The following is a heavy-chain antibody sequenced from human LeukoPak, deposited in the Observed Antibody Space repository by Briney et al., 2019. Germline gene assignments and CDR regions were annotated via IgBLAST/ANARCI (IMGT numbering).Heavy chain of an antibody. J-gene: IGHJ6*02. V-gene: IGHV1-8*01. CDR3: ARFSFGSSWYEPYYYYYGMDV. CDR1: GYTFTSYD. D-gene: IGHD6-13*01. Sequence: ASVKVSCKASGYTFTSYDINWVRQATGQGLEWMGWMNPNSGNTGYAQKFQGRVTMTRNTSISTAHMELSSLRSEDTAVYYCARFSFGSSWYEPYYYYYGMDVWGQGTTVTVSS. CDR2: MNPNSGNT.